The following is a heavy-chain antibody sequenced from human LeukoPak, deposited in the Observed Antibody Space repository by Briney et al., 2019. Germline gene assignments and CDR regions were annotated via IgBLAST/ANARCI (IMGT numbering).Heavy chain of an antibody. Sequence: GGSLRLSCATSGFSFSNYAMRWVRQAPGKGLEWVSAISGEGVTIYYADSVKGRFTISRDNSKNTLYLQMNSLTAEDTAVYYCGPREDSTTNAYDYWGQGTLVTVSS. CDR2: ISGEGVTI. V-gene: IGHV3-23*01. CDR3: GPREDSTTNAYDY. D-gene: IGHD2/OR15-2a*01. J-gene: IGHJ4*02. CDR1: GFSFSNYA.